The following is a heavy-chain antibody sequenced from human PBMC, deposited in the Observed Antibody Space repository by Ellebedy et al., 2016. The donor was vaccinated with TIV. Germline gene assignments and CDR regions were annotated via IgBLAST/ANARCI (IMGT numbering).Heavy chain of an antibody. Sequence: GESLKISXAASGFTFSSYWMHWVRQAPGKGLVWVSRINSDGSSTSYADSVKGRFTISRDNAKNTLYLQMNSLRAEDTAVYYCARLHSSGWYWDAFDIWGQGTMVTVSS. D-gene: IGHD6-19*01. CDR1: GFTFSSYW. CDR3: ARLHSSGWYWDAFDI. CDR2: INSDGSST. J-gene: IGHJ3*02. V-gene: IGHV3-74*01.